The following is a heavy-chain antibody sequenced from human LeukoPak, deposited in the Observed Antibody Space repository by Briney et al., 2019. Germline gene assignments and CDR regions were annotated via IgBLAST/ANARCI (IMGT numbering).Heavy chain of an antibody. CDR3: ARHSSGGGPFDF. Sequence: GGSLRLSCAASGFTLSYYWMSWVRQAPGKGLEWVASINRDGSLKYYVDSVKGRFTISRDNAKNSLFLQVNSLRAEDTAIYYCARHSSGGGPFDFWGQGTLATVSS. CDR1: GFTLSYYW. D-gene: IGHD2-8*02. CDR2: INRDGSLK. J-gene: IGHJ4*02. V-gene: IGHV3-7*05.